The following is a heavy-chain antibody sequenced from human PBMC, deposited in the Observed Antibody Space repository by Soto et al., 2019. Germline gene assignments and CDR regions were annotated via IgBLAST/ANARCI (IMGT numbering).Heavy chain of an antibody. V-gene: IGHV3-30*04. CDR1: GFTFSSYA. CDR3: AKESSGWYYFDY. D-gene: IGHD6-19*01. J-gene: IGHJ4*02. Sequence: QVQLVESGGGVVQPGRSLRLSCAASGFTFSSYAVHWVRQAPGKGLEWVAVISYDGSNKYYADSVKGRFTISRDNSKNTLYLQMNSLRAEDTAVYYCAKESSGWYYFDYWGQGTLVTVSS. CDR2: ISYDGSNK.